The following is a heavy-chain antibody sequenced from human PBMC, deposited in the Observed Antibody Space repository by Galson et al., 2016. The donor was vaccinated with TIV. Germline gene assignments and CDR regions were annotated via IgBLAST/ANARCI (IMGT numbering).Heavy chain of an antibody. D-gene: IGHD3-16*01. CDR1: GGSVSGYF. V-gene: IGHV4-34*01. CDR2: INHFGSS. J-gene: IGHJ6*02. CDR3: ARVQWGSSVVSYHSPLDD. Sequence: LSLTFGIYGGSVSGYFWGWFRQPPGKGREWIGEINHFGSSNYNPSPKNPLTISIDPTKKQFSRRLRSMTAADTAVYFCARVQWGSSVVSYHSPLDDWGQGTTVIVSS.